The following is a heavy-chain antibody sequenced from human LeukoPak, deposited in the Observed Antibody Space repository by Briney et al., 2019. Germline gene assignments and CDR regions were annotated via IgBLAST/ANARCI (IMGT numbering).Heavy chain of an antibody. CDR2: IKEDGSEK. Sequence: GGSLRLSCAASGFTFSTYWMSWVRQAPGKGLEWVANIKEDGSEKYYGDSVKGRFTISRDKAKNSLYLEMNSLRVEDTAVYYCARDSSGYQWGQGSLVTVSS. J-gene: IGHJ4*02. D-gene: IGHD3-22*01. CDR3: ARDSSGYQ. CDR1: GFTFSTYW. V-gene: IGHV3-7*01.